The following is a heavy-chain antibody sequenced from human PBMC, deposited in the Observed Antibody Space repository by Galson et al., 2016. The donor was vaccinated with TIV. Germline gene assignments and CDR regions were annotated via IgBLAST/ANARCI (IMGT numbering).Heavy chain of an antibody. CDR2: TYYRSRWYY. CDR1: GDSVSSDSAA. CDR3: TRAAGKNGASCYATFETFDI. Sequence: CAISGDSVSSDSAAWNWVRQSPSRGLEWLGRTYYRSRWYYDYIVSVKSRITINPDTSKNQFSLQLNSVTPEDTAVYYCTRAAGKNGASCYATFETFDIWGQGTMVTVSS. J-gene: IGHJ3*02. V-gene: IGHV6-1*01. D-gene: IGHD2-2*01.